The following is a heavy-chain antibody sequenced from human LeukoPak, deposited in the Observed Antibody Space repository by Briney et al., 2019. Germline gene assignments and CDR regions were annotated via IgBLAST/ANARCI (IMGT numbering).Heavy chain of an antibody. J-gene: IGHJ4*02. CDR2: IYTSGST. D-gene: IGHD1-26*01. V-gene: IGHV4-4*07. Sequence: SETLSLTCTVSGGSISSYYWSWIRQPAGKGLEWIGRIYTSGSTNYNPSLKSRVTISIDTSKNQFSLRLNSVTAADTAMYYCAKSGGYGLIDYWGQGTRVTVSS. CDR3: AKSGGYGLIDY. CDR1: GGSISSYY.